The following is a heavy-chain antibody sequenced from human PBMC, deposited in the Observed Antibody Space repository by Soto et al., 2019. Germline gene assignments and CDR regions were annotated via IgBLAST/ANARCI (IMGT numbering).Heavy chain of an antibody. CDR2: ISWNSGNL. Sequence: EMQLVESGGGLVQPGRSLRLSCAASGFNFGDYHMHWVRQAPGKGLEWVSSISWNSGNLGYADSVKGRFTISRNNAKNSLYLQMNSLRREDTALYYCVKGTLFGVSVRHLVYWGQGTLVTVSS. V-gene: IGHV3-9*01. D-gene: IGHD2-8*01. J-gene: IGHJ4*02. CDR1: GFNFGDYH. CDR3: VKGTLFGVSVRHLVY.